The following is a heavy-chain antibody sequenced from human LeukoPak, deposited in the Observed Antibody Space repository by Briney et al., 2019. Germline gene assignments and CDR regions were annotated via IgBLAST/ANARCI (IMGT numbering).Heavy chain of an antibody. CDR2: MNPNSGNT. CDR3: ATRGYCSGGSCYRPGGFDP. J-gene: IGHJ5*02. CDR1: GYTFTSYD. D-gene: IGHD2-15*01. V-gene: IGHV1-8*01. Sequence: ASVKVSCKASGYTFTSYDINWVRQAAGQGLEWMGWMNPNSGNTGYAQKFQGRVTTTRNTSISTAYMELSSLRSEDTAVYYCATRGYCSGGSCYRPGGFDPWGQGTLVTVSS.